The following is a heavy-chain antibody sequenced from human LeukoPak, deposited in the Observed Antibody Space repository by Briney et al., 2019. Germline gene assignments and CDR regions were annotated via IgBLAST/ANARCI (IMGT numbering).Heavy chain of an antibody. D-gene: IGHD3-16*01. CDR3: ARDASWAANDY. V-gene: IGHV3-74*01. CDR2: INGDDTYT. CDR1: GFIFSNYW. Sequence: GGPLRLSCGASGFIFSNYWMQWVPEVRERGVVWVSRINGDDTYTNYADSVRGQFTISRDNGKNTAYLQMNSLRVDDTAVYYCARDASWAANDYWGQGTLVTVSS. J-gene: IGHJ4*02.